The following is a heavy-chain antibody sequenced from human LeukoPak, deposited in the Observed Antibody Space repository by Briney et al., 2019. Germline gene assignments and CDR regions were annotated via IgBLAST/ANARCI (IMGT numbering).Heavy chain of an antibody. Sequence: GGSLRLSCAASEFSIGSNYMTWVRQAPGKGLEWVSLIYSGGSTYYADSVKGRFTISRDNAKNSLYLQMNSLRAEDTAVYYCAELGITMIGGVWGKGTTVTISS. D-gene: IGHD3-10*02. CDR2: IYSGGST. V-gene: IGHV3-66*01. J-gene: IGHJ6*04. CDR3: AELGITMIGGV. CDR1: EFSIGSNY.